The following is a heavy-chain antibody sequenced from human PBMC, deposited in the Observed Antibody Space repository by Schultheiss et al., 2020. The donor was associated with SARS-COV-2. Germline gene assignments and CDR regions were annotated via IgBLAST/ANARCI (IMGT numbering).Heavy chain of an antibody. Sequence: SETLSLTCTVSGGSISSYYWSWIRQPPGKGLEWIGYIYYSGSTYYNPSLKSRVTISVDTSKNQFSLKLSSVTAADTAVYYCARKVIARNWFDPWGQGTLVTVSS. CDR2: IYYSGST. J-gene: IGHJ5*02. CDR3: ARKVIARNWFDP. D-gene: IGHD1-26*01. CDR1: GGSISSYY. V-gene: IGHV4-59*12.